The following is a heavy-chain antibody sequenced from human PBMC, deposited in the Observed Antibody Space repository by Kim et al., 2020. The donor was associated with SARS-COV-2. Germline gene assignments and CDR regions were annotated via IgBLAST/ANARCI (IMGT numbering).Heavy chain of an antibody. Sequence: SETLSLTCTVSGGSISSGDYYWSWIRQPPGKGLEWIGYIYYSGSTYYNPSLKSRVTISVDTSKNQFSLKLSSVTAADTAVYYCARERYCSSTSCYVSGHFDFWGQGILVTVAS. CDR3: ARERYCSSTSCYVSGHFDF. V-gene: IGHV4-30-4*01. CDR1: GGSISSGDYY. CDR2: IYYSGST. J-gene: IGHJ4*02. D-gene: IGHD2-2*01.